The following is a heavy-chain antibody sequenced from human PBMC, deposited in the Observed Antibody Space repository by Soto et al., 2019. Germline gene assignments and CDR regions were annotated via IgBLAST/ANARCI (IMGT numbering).Heavy chain of an antibody. V-gene: IGHV3-7*01. Sequence: GGSLRLSCAASGFTFSSYAMSWVRQAPGKGLEWVSNISQDGSKKYYADSVKGRFTISRDNAKNTLYLQMNSLRAEDTAVYYCARESSGRRSDYWGQGTLVTVSS. CDR2: ISQDGSKK. D-gene: IGHD6-19*01. CDR1: GFTFSSYA. CDR3: ARESSGRRSDY. J-gene: IGHJ4*02.